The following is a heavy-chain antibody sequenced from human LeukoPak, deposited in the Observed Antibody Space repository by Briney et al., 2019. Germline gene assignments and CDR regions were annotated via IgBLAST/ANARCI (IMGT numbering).Heavy chain of an antibody. CDR2: ISGSGGST. J-gene: IGHJ6*02. Sequence: GGSLRLSCAASGFTFSNFWMDWVRQAPGKGLEWVSAISGSGGSTYYADSVKGRFTISRDNSKNTLYLQMNSLRAEDTAVYYCAKGYLSYGMDVWGQGTTVTVSS. CDR3: AKGYLSYGMDV. CDR1: GFTFSNFW. V-gene: IGHV3-23*01. D-gene: IGHD1-14*01.